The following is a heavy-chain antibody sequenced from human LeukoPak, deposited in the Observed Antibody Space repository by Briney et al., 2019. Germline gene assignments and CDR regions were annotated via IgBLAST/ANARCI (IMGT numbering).Heavy chain of an antibody. J-gene: IGHJ4*02. D-gene: IGHD5-24*01. Sequence: SETLSLTCTVSGDSVSRSSYYWGWIRQPPGKGLEWIGSIYYSGSTYHNPSLKSRVTISVDTSKNQFSLKLSSVTAADTAVYYCATLRDGYEFDYWGQGTLVTVSS. V-gene: IGHV4-39*07. CDR1: GDSVSRSSYY. CDR2: IYYSGST. CDR3: ATLRDGYEFDY.